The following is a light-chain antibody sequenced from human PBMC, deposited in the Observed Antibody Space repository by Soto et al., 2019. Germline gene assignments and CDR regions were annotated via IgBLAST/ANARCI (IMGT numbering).Light chain of an antibody. CDR2: RAS. Sequence: DIQMTQSPSTLSASVGDRVNITCRASETINGWLAWYQQKPGKAPKLLISRASDLQPGVPTRFSGSVSGTEFTITVSSLQTDDFATYYCRQYHSYFFTFGPGTKVDVK. J-gene: IGKJ3*01. V-gene: IGKV1-5*03. CDR1: ETINGW. CDR3: RQYHSYFFT.